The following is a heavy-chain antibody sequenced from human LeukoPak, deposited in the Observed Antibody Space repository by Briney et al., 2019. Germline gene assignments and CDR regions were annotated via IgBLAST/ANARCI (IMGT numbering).Heavy chain of an antibody. J-gene: IGHJ4*02. CDR3: AKAGFVVVTANDY. CDR1: GFTFSSYA. Sequence: TGGSLRLSCAASGFTFSSYAMSWVRQAPGKGLEWVSAISGSGGSTYYADSVKGRFTISRDNSKNTLYLQMNSLRAEDTAVYYCAKAGFVVVTANDYWGQGTLVTVSS. V-gene: IGHV3-23*01. D-gene: IGHD2-21*02. CDR2: ISGSGGST.